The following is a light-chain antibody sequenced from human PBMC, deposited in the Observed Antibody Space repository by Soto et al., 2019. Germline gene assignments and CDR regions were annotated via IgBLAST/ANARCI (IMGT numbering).Light chain of an antibody. CDR3: QHYGGSSWT. J-gene: IGKJ1*01. CDR1: QSVSSN. CDR2: GAS. Sequence: EIVMTQTPATLSVSPGERATLSCRASQSVSSNLAWYQQKPGQAPRLLIYGASTRATGIPARFSGSGSGTDFTLTISRLEPEDFAVYYCQHYGGSSWTFGQGTKVDI. V-gene: IGKV3-15*01.